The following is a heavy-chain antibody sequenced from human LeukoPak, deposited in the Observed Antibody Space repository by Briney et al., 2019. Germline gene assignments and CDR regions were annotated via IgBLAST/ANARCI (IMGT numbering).Heavy chain of an antibody. Sequence: PGGSLRLSCAASGFTFSSYAMSWVRQAPGKGLEWVSAISGSGGSTYYADSVKGRFTISRDNSKNTLYLQMNSLRAEDTAVYYCAKDLGLGYYCGGDCYFGYWGQGTLVTVSS. CDR1: GFTFSSYA. CDR3: AKDLGLGYYCGGDCYFGY. V-gene: IGHV3-23*01. CDR2: ISGSGGST. J-gene: IGHJ4*02. D-gene: IGHD2-21*02.